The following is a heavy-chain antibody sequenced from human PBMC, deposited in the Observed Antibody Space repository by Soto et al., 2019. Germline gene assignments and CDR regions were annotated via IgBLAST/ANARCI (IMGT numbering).Heavy chain of an antibody. Sequence: SETLSLTCTVSGGSISSSSYYWGWIRQPPGKGLEWIGRIYYSGSTYYNPSLKSRVTISVDTSKNQFSLKLSSVTAADTAVYYCAVFWSGYSNFDYWGQGTLVTVSS. CDR1: GGSISSSSYY. CDR2: IYYSGST. V-gene: IGHV4-39*01. J-gene: IGHJ4*02. D-gene: IGHD3-3*01. CDR3: AVFWSGYSNFDY.